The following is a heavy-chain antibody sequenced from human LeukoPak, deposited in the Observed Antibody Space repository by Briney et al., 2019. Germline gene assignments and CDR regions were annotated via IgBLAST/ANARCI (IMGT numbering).Heavy chain of an antibody. Sequence: GGSLRLPCAASGFTFSSYAMHWVRQAPGKGLEWVAVISYDGSNKYYADSVKGRFTISRDNSKNALYLQMNSLRAEDTAVYYCARDRKSVVVAATLAYYFDYWGQGTLVTVSS. J-gene: IGHJ4*02. CDR3: ARDRKSVVVAATLAYYFDY. CDR2: ISYDGSNK. D-gene: IGHD2-15*01. CDR1: GFTFSSYA. V-gene: IGHV3-30*04.